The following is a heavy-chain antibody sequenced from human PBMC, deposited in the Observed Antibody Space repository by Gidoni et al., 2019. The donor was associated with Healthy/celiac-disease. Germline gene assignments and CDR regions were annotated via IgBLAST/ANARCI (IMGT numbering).Heavy chain of an antibody. J-gene: IGHJ6*02. CDR2: ISRSGSTI. CDR1: GFTFSSYE. V-gene: IGHV3-48*03. CDR3: ARDRSRPTTVTTISLPDLYYYYGMDV. Sequence: EVQLVESGGGLVQPGGSLRISCAASGFTFSSYEMNWVRQAPGKGLEWVSYISRSGSTIYYADSVKGRFTISRDNAKNSLYLQMNSLRAEDTAVYYCARDRSRPTTVTTISLPDLYYYYGMDVWGQGTTVTVSS. D-gene: IGHD4-17*01.